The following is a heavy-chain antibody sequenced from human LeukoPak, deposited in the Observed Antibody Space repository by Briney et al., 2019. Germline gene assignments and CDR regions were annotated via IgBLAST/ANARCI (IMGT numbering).Heavy chain of an antibody. D-gene: IGHD3-22*01. CDR1: GFTFSSYA. CDR2: ISGSGGNT. J-gene: IGHJ4*02. Sequence: GGSLRLSCAASGFTFSSYAMSWVRQAPGKGLEWVSAISGSGGNTYYADSVKGRFTISRDNSKNTLYLQMNSLRAEDTAVYYCAKDSVRYYDSSGNFDYWGQGTLVTVSS. CDR3: AKDSVRYYDSSGNFDY. V-gene: IGHV3-23*01.